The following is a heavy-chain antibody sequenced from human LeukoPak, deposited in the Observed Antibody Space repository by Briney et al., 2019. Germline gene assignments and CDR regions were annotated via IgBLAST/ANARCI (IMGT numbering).Heavy chain of an antibody. V-gene: IGHV4-30-4*01. CDR3: ARGGSPEWLGLHYFDY. Sequence: PSQTLSLTCTVSGGSISSGDYYWSWIRQPPGKGLEWIGEINHSGSTNYNPSLKSRVTISVDTSKNQFSPKLSSVTAADTAVYYCARGGSPEWLGLHYFDYWGQGTLVTVSS. CDR1: GGSISSGDYY. J-gene: IGHJ4*02. CDR2: INHSGST. D-gene: IGHD6-19*01.